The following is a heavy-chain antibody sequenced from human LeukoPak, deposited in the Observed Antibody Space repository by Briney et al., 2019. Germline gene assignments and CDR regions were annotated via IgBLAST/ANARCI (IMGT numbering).Heavy chain of an antibody. D-gene: IGHD3-22*01. CDR3: AKRYDGSGYFYVYYFDY. CDR1: GFTFSSYA. Sequence: GGSLRLSCAASGFTFSSYAMSWGRQAAGKGLEWVSAISDSGGRTYYADSVKGRFTISRDNSKNTLCLQMNSLRAEDTAVYYCAKRYDGSGYFYVYYFDYWGQGTLVTVSS. V-gene: IGHV3-23*01. J-gene: IGHJ4*02. CDR2: ISDSGGRT.